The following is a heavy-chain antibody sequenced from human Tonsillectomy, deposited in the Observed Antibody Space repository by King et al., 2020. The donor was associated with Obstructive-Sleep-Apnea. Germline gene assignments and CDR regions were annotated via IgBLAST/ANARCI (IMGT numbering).Heavy chain of an antibody. CDR1: GGSISRGDYY. Sequence: QLQESGPGLVKPSQTLSLTCTVSGGSISRGDYYWSWIRQPPGKGLAWIVDIYYSGSPYYNPSLKSRVTISVETSKNQFSLKLSSVTAADTAVYYCARVVASDYGDYVGLGFDYWGQGTLVTVSS. V-gene: IGHV4-30-4*01. J-gene: IGHJ4*02. CDR2: IYYSGSP. D-gene: IGHD4-17*01. CDR3: ARVVASDYGDYVGLGFDY.